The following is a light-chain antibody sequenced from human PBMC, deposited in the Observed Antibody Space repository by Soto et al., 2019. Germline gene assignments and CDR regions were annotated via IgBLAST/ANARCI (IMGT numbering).Light chain of an antibody. CDR2: GAS. CDR1: QSVSSSY. J-gene: IGKJ1*01. V-gene: IGKV3-20*01. Sequence: EIVLTQSPGTLSLSPGERATLSCRASQSVSSSYLVWYQQKPGQAPRLLIHGASSRATGIPDRFSGSGSGTDFTLTISRLEPEDFAVYYCHQYGSSPQTFGQGTKVEIK. CDR3: HQYGSSPQT.